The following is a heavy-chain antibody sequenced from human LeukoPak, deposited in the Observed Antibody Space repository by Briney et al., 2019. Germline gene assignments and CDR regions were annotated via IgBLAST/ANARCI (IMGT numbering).Heavy chain of an antibody. CDR3: ARKVRGGSYGSGSYLYYYYMDV. V-gene: IGHV4-39*07. D-gene: IGHD3-10*01. Sequence: PSETLSLTCTVSGDSISTSNSYWGWIRQPPGKGLEWIGEINHSGSTNYNPSLKSRVTIPVDTSKNQFSLKLSSVTAADTAVYYCARKVRGGSYGSGSYLYYYYMDVWGKGTTVTVSS. CDR2: INHSGST. J-gene: IGHJ6*03. CDR1: GDSISTSNSY.